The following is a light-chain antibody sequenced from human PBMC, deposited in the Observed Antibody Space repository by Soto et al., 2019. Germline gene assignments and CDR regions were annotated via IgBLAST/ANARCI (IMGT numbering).Light chain of an antibody. CDR3: QQYTTSPFT. V-gene: IGKV3-20*01. Sequence: EIVLTPSPGTLSLSPGERATLYCRASQSVGSNYLAWYQQKPGQAPRVLIYGASSRATGIPDRFSGSGSGADFTLTISRLVPEDFAVYYCQQYTTSPFTFGPGTKVDIK. CDR1: QSVGSNY. J-gene: IGKJ3*01. CDR2: GAS.